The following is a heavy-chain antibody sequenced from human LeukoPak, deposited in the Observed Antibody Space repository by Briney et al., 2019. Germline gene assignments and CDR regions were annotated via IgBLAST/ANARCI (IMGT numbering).Heavy chain of an antibody. CDR2: FDPEDGET. CDR1: GYTLTELS. J-gene: IGHJ3*02. D-gene: IGHD3-22*01. Sequence: AASVKVSCKVSGYTLTELSMHWVRQAPGKGLEWMGGFDPEDGETIYAQKFQGRVTMTEDTSTDTAYMELSSLRAEDTAVYYCARDGGDSSGWNAFDIWGQGTMVTVSS. V-gene: IGHV1-24*01. CDR3: ARDGGDSSGWNAFDI.